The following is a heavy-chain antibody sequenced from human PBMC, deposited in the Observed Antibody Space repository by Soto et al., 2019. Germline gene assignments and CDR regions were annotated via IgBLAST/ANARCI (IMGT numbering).Heavy chain of an antibody. J-gene: IGHJ6*02. Sequence: GESLKISCKGSGYSFTSSWIGWVRQMPGKGLEWMGIIYPGDSDTRYSPSFQGQVTISADKSISTAYLQWSSLKASDTAMYYCARMGMAGIIDYYYYYGMDVWGQGTTVTVSS. D-gene: IGHD6-19*01. CDR3: ARMGMAGIIDYYYYYGMDV. CDR2: IYPGDSDT. V-gene: IGHV5-51*01. CDR1: GYSFTSSW.